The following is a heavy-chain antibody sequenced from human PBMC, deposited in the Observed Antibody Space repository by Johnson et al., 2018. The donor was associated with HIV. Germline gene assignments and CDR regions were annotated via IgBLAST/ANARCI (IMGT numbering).Heavy chain of an antibody. J-gene: IGHJ3*02. D-gene: IGHD6-19*01. CDR1: GFTFGSYA. CDR3: ARVRRSGWFDNDAFDI. Sequence: QVQLVESGGGVVQPGRSLRLSCAASGFTFGSYALHWVRQAPGKGLEWVALISYDGTNKYYTDSVKGRFTISRDNSKNTLFLLMSSLRADDTAVYYCARVRRSGWFDNDAFDIWGQGTMVTVSS. CDR2: ISYDGTNK. V-gene: IGHV3-30*04.